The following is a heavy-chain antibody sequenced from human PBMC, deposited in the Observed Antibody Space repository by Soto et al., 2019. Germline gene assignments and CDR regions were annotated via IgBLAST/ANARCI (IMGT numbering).Heavy chain of an antibody. J-gene: IGHJ6*02. CDR1: GYIFTSYA. CDR3: ARDLRGYVAYDGFGMDV. V-gene: IGHV1-3*01. D-gene: IGHD3-22*01. CDR2: INAGNGNT. Sequence: QVQLVQSGAEVKEPGASVKVSCKASGYIFTSYAMHWVRQAPGQTLEWMGWINAGNGNTKYSQKLQGRVIITKDPSASTIDMELSSLRSEDTTVYYWARDLRGYVAYDGFGMDVWGRGTTVTVSS.